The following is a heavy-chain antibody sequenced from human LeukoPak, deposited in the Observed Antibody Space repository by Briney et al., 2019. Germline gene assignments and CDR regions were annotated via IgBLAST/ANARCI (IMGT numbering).Heavy chain of an antibody. Sequence: SETLSLTCTISGGSISSDYWSWIRQPPGKGLEWIGYLSLGEVAFYNPSLESRLTTSADTSKNQFSLNLTSVTAADTAMYYCVRVSTASGGAFDVWGQGTMVTVSS. CDR1: GGSISSDY. CDR2: LSLGEVA. D-gene: IGHD2-21*02. CDR3: VRVSTASGGAFDV. J-gene: IGHJ3*01. V-gene: IGHV4-59*13.